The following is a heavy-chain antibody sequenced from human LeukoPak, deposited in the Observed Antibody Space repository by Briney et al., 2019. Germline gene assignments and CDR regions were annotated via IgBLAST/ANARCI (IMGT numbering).Heavy chain of an antibody. J-gene: IGHJ5*02. V-gene: IGHV4-4*07. CDR2: IYTSGSI. Sequence: PSETLSLTCTVSGGSISIYYWSWIRQPAGKGLEWIGRIYTSGSINYNPSLKSRVTMSVDTSKNQFSLKLSSVTAADTAVYYCARVRGDYGDYGSWFDPWGQGTLVTVSS. D-gene: IGHD4-17*01. CDR1: GGSISIYY. CDR3: ARVRGDYGDYGSWFDP.